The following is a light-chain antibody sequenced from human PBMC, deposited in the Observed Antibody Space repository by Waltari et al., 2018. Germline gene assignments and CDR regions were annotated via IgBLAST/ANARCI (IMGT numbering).Light chain of an antibody. CDR2: YDS. Sequence: SYVLTQPPSVAAAPGETARVTCGGTNIERKSMHWYKQNPGQAPVLVISYDSDRPSGIPERFSGSNSGDTATLTISRVEAGDEADYYCQVWDANTDPGVFGTGTEVTVL. J-gene: IGLJ1*01. CDR3: QVWDANTDPGV. CDR1: NIERKS. V-gene: IGLV3-21*01.